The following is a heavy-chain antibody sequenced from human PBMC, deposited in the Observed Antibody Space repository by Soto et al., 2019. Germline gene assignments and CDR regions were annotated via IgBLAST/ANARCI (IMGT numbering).Heavy chain of an antibody. D-gene: IGHD6-6*01. CDR2: IIPLFRTV. J-gene: IGHJ6*02. CDR1: GDIFSSYA. Sequence: SVKVSCKTSGDIFSSYAISWVRQAPGQGLEWMGGIIPLFRTVNYAQTFQGRLTITADESTSTAYMKLRSLTSEDTAVYYCVPLQPSTIVGRPGVDVWGQGTTVTVS. CDR3: VPLQPSTIVGRPGVDV. V-gene: IGHV1-69*13.